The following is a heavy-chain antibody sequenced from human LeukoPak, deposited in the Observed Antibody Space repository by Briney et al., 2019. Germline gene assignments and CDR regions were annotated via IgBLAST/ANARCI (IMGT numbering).Heavy chain of an antibody. CDR2: ISAGGGTT. J-gene: IGHJ6*02. V-gene: IGHV3-23*01. CDR3: AKGYGSS. CDR1: GFTFSYFV. Sequence: GGSLRLSCAASGFTFSYFVMTWVRQAPGKGLEWVSGISAGGGTTYCADSVKGRFTLSRDNSKDTLYLQMNSLRAEDTALYYCAKGYGSSWGQGTTVTVSS. D-gene: IGHD6-13*01.